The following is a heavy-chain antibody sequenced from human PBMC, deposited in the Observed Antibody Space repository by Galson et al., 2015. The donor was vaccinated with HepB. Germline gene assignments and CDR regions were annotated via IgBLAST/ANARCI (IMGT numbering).Heavy chain of an antibody. CDR3: ARDGVRDYDSSGYYHYWYFDL. Sequence: SLRLSCAASEFSFSYYEMNWVRQAPGKGLERVSYISDTGRTTNYADSVKGRFTTSRDNVEKLLYLQMNSLGAEDTAVYYCARDGVRDYDSSGYYHYWYFDLWGRGTLVTVSS. J-gene: IGHJ2*01. V-gene: IGHV3-48*03. CDR2: ISDTGRTT. D-gene: IGHD3-22*01. CDR1: EFSFSYYE.